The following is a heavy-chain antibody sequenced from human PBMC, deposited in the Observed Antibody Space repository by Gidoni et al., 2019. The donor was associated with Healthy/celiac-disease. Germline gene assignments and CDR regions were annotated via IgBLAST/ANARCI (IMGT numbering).Heavy chain of an antibody. CDR2: INHSGST. D-gene: IGHD1-26*01. Sequence: QVQLQQWGAGLLKPSETLSLTCAVYGGSFSGYYWSWIRQPPGKGLEWIGEINHSGSTNYNPSLKSRVTISVDTSKNQFSLKLSSVTAADTAVYYCARGRLVGEHIFDYWGQGTLVTVSS. CDR1: GGSFSGYY. CDR3: ARGRLVGEHIFDY. J-gene: IGHJ4*02. V-gene: IGHV4-34*01.